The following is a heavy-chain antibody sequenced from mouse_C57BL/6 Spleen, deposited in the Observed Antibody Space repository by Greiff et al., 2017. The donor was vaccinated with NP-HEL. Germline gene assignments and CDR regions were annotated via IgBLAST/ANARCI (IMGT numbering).Heavy chain of an antibody. CDR2: INPNNGGT. Sequence: VHVKQSGPELVKPGASVKIPCKASGYTFTDYNMDWVKQSHGKSLEWIGDINPNNGGTIYNQKFKGKATLTVDKSSSTAYMELRSLTSEDTAVYYCARRAYDGYYPWFAYWGQGTLVTVSA. J-gene: IGHJ3*01. V-gene: IGHV1-18*01. D-gene: IGHD2-3*01. CDR1: GYTFTDYN. CDR3: ARRAYDGYYPWFAY.